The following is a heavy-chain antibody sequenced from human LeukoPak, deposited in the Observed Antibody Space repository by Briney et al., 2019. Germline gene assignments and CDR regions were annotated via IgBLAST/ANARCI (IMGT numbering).Heavy chain of an antibody. CDR2: IYSDGNT. J-gene: IGHJ4*02. CDR3: ARGASTSGWNYFDS. D-gene: IGHD6-19*01. CDR1: GFTVISNY. V-gene: IGHV3-66*01. Sequence: GSLRLSCAASGFTVISNYMSWVRQAPGKGLEWVSIIYSDGNTHYADSVKGRFTISRDNSKNTLFLRMNSLRAEDAAVYYCARGASTSGWNYFDSWGQGTLVTASS.